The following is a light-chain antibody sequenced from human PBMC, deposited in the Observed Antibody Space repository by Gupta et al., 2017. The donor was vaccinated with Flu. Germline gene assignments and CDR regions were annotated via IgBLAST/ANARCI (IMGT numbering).Light chain of an antibody. J-gene: IGKJ1*01. V-gene: IGKV3-20*01. Sequence: EIVLTQSPGTLSLSPGERATLSCRASQSVRSSYLAWYQQKPGQAPRLLIYGASSRATGIPDRFSGSGSGTEFTLTISRLEPEDFAVYYCQHYCSSLWTFGQGTKVEIK. CDR2: GAS. CDR1: QSVRSSY. CDR3: QHYCSSLWT.